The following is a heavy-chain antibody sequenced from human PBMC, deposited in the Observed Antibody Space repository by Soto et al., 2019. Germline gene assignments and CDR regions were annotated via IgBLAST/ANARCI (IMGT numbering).Heavy chain of an antibody. J-gene: IGHJ6*02. V-gene: IGHV1-3*01. CDR1: GYTFISYA. CDR3: ARERLVRDYYASGSYLSRAMDV. CDR2: INAGNGNT. D-gene: IGHD3-10*01. Sequence: QVQLVQSGAEVKKPGASVKVSCMASGYTFISYAMHWVRQAPGQRLEWMGWINAGNGNTKYSQKFQGRVTITRDTSASTAYMELSSLRSEDTAVYYCARERLVRDYYASGSYLSRAMDVWGQGTTVTVSS.